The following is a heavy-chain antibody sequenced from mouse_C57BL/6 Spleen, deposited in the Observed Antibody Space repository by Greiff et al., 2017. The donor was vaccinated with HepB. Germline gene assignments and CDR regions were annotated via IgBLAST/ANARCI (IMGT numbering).Heavy chain of an antibody. CDR2: IDPSDSDT. Sequence: QVQLQQPGAELVRPGSSVKLSCKASGYTFTSYWMHWVKQRPIQGLEWIGNIDPSDSDTHYNQKFKDKATLTVDKASSTAYLQLSSLTYEYSAVYYCSIRNDGLYYAVDYWSQGTSVTVSS. D-gene: IGHD2-3*01. CDR1: GYTFTSYW. CDR3: SIRNDGLYYAVDY. V-gene: IGHV1-52*01. J-gene: IGHJ4*01.